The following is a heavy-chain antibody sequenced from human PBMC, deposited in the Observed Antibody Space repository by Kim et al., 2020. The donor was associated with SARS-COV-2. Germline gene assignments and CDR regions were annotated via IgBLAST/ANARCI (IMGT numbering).Heavy chain of an antibody. D-gene: IGHD5-12*01. V-gene: IGHV4-4*02. CDR2: IYHSGST. CDR3: ARVPRVATIENTWFDP. Sequence: SETLSLTCAVSGGSISSSNWWSWVRQPPGKGLEWIGEIYHSGSTNYNPSLKSRVTISVDKSKNQFSLKLSSVTAADTAVYYCARVPRVATIENTWFDPWGQGTLVTVSS. CDR1: GGSISSSNW. J-gene: IGHJ5*02.